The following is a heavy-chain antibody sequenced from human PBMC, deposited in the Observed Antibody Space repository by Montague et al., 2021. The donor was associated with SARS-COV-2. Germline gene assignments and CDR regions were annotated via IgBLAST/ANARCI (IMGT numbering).Heavy chain of an antibody. Sequence: SETLFLTCTVSGASISSSSYYWGWIRQPPGKGLKWIGGIYYSGSTYYNPSLKSRVTISVDTSKNQFSLKLSSVTAADTAVYYCARHPGITMIVVVIPSAFDIWGQGKMVAVSS. V-gene: IGHV4-39*01. D-gene: IGHD3-22*01. CDR2: IYYSGST. J-gene: IGHJ3*02. CDR1: GASISSSSYY. CDR3: ARHPGITMIVVVIPSAFDI.